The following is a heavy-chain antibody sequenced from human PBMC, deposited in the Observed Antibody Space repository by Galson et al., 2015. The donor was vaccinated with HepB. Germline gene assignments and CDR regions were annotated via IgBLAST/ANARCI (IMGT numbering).Heavy chain of an antibody. Sequence: SLRLSCADSGFTFSSYGMHWVRQAPGKGLEWVAVISSDGSNKYYVDSVKGRSTISRDNAKNTVYLQINSLRAEDTAVYFCAKEKGVFVITQQDFDYWGQGTPVTVSS. CDR3: AKEKGVFVITQQDFDY. CDR1: GFTFSSYG. J-gene: IGHJ4*02. D-gene: IGHD3-16*01. CDR2: ISSDGSNK. V-gene: IGHV3-30*18.